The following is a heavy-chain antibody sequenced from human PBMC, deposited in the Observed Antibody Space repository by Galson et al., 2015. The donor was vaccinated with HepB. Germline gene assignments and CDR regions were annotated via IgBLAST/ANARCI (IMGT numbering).Heavy chain of an antibody. CDR2: INSDGSST. Sequence: SLRLSCAASGFTFSSYWMHWVRQAPGKGLVWVSRINSDGSSTSYADSVKGRFTISRDNAKNTLYLQMNSLRAEDTAVYYCARESPGQLWNLKANYYYGMDVWGQGTTVTVSS. CDR1: GFTFSSYW. CDR3: ARESPGQLWNLKANYYYGMDV. D-gene: IGHD5-18*01. J-gene: IGHJ6*02. V-gene: IGHV3-74*01.